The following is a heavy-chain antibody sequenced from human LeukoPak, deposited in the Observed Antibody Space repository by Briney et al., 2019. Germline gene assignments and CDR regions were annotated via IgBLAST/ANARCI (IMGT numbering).Heavy chain of an antibody. CDR3: AREGRDFGPHKLAGFDC. D-gene: IGHD1-1*01. CDR1: GYTFTDYY. CDR2: INPNSGAT. V-gene: IGHV1-2*02. Sequence: ASVKVSCKTSGYTFTDYYMHWVRQAPGQGLEWMGWINPNSGATNYVQEFQGRVTMTRDTSVTTAYMELSGLRSADTAVYYCAREGRDFGPHKLAGFDCWGQGTLVTVSS. J-gene: IGHJ4*02.